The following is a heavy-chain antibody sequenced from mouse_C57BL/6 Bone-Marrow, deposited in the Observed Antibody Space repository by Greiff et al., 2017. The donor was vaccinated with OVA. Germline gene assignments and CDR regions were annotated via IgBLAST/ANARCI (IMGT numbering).Heavy chain of an antibody. CDR2: IHPNSGST. CDR3: ARDGAPYYYGSSPYCYFDV. J-gene: IGHJ1*03. Sequence: QVQLQQPGAELVKPGASVKLSCKASGYTFTSYWMHWVKQRPGQGLEWIGMIHPNSGSTNYNEKFKSKATLTVDKSSSTAYMQLSSLTSEDSAIYYCARDGAPYYYGSSPYCYFDVWGTGTTVTVSS. CDR1: GYTFTSYW. V-gene: IGHV1-64*01. D-gene: IGHD1-1*01.